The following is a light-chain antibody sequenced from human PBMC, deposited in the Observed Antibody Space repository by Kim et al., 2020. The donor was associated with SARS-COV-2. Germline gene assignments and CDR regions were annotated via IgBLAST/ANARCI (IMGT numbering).Light chain of an antibody. V-gene: IGLV3-1*01. J-gene: IGLJ3*02. Sequence: SYELTQPPSVSVYPGQTASITCSGDKLGDKYACWYQQKPGQSPVLVIYQDSKRPSGIPERFSGSNSGNTATLTISGTQAMDEADYYCQAWDSSPWVFGGG. CDR3: QAWDSSPWV. CDR1: KLGDKY. CDR2: QDS.